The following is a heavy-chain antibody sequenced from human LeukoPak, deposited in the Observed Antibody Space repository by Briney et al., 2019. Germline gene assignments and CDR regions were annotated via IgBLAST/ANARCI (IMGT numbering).Heavy chain of an antibody. D-gene: IGHD4-17*01. Sequence: GGSLRLSCAASGFTFDDYGMHWVRQAPGKGLEWVAFIRYDGSNKYYADSVKGRFTISRDNSKNTLYLQMNSLRAEDTAVYYCAKDAFTVTSRPYYFDYWGQGTLVTVSS. V-gene: IGHV3-30*02. CDR1: GFTFDDYG. J-gene: IGHJ4*02. CDR2: IRYDGSNK. CDR3: AKDAFTVTSRPYYFDY.